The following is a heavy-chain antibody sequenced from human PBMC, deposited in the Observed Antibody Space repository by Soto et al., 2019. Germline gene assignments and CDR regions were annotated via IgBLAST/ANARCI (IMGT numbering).Heavy chain of an antibody. CDR3: ARHHDS. CDR1: SGSISSHH. J-gene: IGHJ4*02. V-gene: IGHV4-59*08. Sequence: SETLSLTCTVSSGSISSHHWSWIRQPPGKGLEWIGYIYYSGSTNYNPSLKSRVTISVDTSKNQFSLKLSSVTAADTAVYYCARHHDSWGQGTLVTVSS. CDR2: IYYSGST.